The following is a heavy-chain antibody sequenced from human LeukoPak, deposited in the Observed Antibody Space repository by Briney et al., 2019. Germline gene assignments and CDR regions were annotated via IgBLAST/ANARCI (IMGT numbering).Heavy chain of an antibody. CDR3: ARTANFEVGYYIDY. CDR1: GFTFSSYT. Sequence: GGSLRLSCAASGFTFSSYTMNWVRQAPGKGLEWVSSISSSSRHKYYADSVEGRFTISRDNAKNSLYLQMNSLRAEDTAVYYCARTANFEVGYYIDYWGQGTLVTVSS. J-gene: IGHJ4*02. CDR2: ISSSSRHK. D-gene: IGHD3-3*01. V-gene: IGHV3-21*01.